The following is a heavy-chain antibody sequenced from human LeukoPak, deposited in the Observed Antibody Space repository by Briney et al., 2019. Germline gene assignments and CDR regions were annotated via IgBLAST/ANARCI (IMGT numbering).Heavy chain of an antibody. CDR3: ARDFPGFDP. CDR1: GFTFSSYS. V-gene: IGHV3-21*01. CDR2: ISSSSSYI. J-gene: IGHJ5*02. Sequence: PGGSLRLSCAASGFTFSSYSMNWVRQAPGEGLEWVSSISSSSSYIYYADSAKGRFTISRDNAKNSLYLQMNSLRAEDTAVYYCARDFPGFDPWGQGTLVTVSS.